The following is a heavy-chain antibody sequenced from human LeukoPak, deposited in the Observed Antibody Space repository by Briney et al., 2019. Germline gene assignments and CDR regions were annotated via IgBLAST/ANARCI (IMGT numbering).Heavy chain of an antibody. CDR1: GYTFTGYY. CDR2: INPNNSGT. J-gene: IGHJ4*02. CDR3: ARGYYDFRSGLSRYLFDY. V-gene: IGHV1-2*02. Sequence: ASVKVSCKASGYTFTGYYMHWVRQAPGQGLEWMGWINPNNSGTNYEQKFQGRVTMTRDTSISTAYMELSGLRSDDTAVYYCARGYYDFRSGLSRYLFDYWGQGTLVTVSS. D-gene: IGHD3-3*01.